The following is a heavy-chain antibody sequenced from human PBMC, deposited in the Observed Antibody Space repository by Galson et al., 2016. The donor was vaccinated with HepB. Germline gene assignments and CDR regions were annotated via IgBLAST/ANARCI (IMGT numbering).Heavy chain of an antibody. CDR1: GYTFTNYY. J-gene: IGHJ4*02. V-gene: IGHV1-46*01. CDR3: ARDPSGEEMATITGFDY. CDR2: INPSGGST. D-gene: IGHD5-24*01. Sequence: SVKVSCKASGYTFTNYYMHWVRQAPGQGLEWMGIINPSGGSTSYAQKFQGRVTMTRDTSTSTVYMELSSLRSEDTAVYYCARDPSGEEMATITGFDYWGQGTLVTVSS.